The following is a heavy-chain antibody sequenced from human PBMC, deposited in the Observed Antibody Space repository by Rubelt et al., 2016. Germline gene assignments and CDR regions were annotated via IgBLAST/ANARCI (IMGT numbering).Heavy chain of an antibody. CDR3: ARVNRYYFDY. CDR2: IYYSGST. J-gene: IGHJ4*02. CDR1: GGSISSYH. V-gene: IGHV4-59*12. Sequence: QVQLQESGPGLVKPSETLSLTCTVSGGSISSYHWSWIRQPPGKGLEWIGYIYYSGSTNYNPSLKSRVTISVDTSKNQFSLKLSSVTAADTAVYYCARVNRYYFDYWGQGTLVTVSS.